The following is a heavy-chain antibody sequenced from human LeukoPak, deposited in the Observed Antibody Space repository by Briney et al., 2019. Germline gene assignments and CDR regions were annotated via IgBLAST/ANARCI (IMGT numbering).Heavy chain of an antibody. CDR3: ARGGGYYDSSGYWFDY. D-gene: IGHD3-22*01. CDR1: GFTFSSYG. V-gene: IGHV3-30*02. CDR2: IRYDGSNK. Sequence: GGSLRLSCAASGFTFSSYGMHWVRQAPGKGLEWVAFIRYDGSNKYYADSVKGRFTISRDNSKNMLYLQMNSLRAEDTAVYYCARGGGYYDSSGYWFDYWGQGTLVTVSS. J-gene: IGHJ4*02.